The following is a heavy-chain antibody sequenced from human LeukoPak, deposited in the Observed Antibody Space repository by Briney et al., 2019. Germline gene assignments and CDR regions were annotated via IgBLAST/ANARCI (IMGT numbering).Heavy chain of an antibody. D-gene: IGHD2-15*01. CDR3: AGVVVGATHNYFDP. CDR2: ISASNGAT. CDR1: GYTFTSYV. Sequence: ASVKVSCKASGYTFTSYVLSWVRQAPGQGLEWMGWISASNGATNYAQKFQGRVTMTTETSTSTAYMELRSLRSDDTAVYYCAGVVVGATHNYFDPWGQGTLVTVSS. V-gene: IGHV1-18*01. J-gene: IGHJ5*02.